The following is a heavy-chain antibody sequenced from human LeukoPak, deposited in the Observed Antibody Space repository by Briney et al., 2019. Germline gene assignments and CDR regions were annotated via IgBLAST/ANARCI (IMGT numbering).Heavy chain of an antibody. J-gene: IGHJ3*02. CDR1: GYTFTSYY. CDR2: INPSGGST. CDR3: ARFSPGLRAFDI. Sequence: GASVKVSCKASGYTFTSYYMHWVRQAPGQGLEWMGIINPSGGSTSYAQKFQGRVTMTRDMFTSTVYMELSSLRSEDTAVYYCARFSPGLRAFDIWGQGTMVTVSS. V-gene: IGHV1-46*01. D-gene: IGHD6-25*01.